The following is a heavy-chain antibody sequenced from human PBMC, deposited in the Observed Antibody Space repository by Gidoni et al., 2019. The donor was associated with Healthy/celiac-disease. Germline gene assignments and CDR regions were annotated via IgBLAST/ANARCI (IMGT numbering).Heavy chain of an antibody. D-gene: IGHD5-12*01. V-gene: IGHV3-66*01. CDR3: ARDFDSGGIDY. Sequence: EVQLVESGGGLVQPGGSLSLSCAASGFTVSSNYMSWVRQAQGKGLEWVSVIYSGGSTYYADSVKGRFTISRDNSKNTLYLQMNSLRAEDTAVYYWARDFDSGGIDYWGQGTLVTVSS. J-gene: IGHJ4*02. CDR2: IYSGGST. CDR1: GFTVSSNY.